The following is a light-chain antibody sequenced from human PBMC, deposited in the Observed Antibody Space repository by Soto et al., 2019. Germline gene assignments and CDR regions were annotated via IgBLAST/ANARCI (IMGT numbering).Light chain of an antibody. Sequence: QSVLTQPPSASGSFGQSVTISCTGTSSDAGGYNYVSWYQQHPGKAPKLMIYEVSERPSGVPDRFSGSKSGNTASLTVSGLQADDEADYYCSSYSGTNYHYVFGTGTKLTVL. CDR2: EVS. J-gene: IGLJ1*01. V-gene: IGLV2-8*01. CDR1: SSDAGGYNY. CDR3: SSYSGTNYHYV.